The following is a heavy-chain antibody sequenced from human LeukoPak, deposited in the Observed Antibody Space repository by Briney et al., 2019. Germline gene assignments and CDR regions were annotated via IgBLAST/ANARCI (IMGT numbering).Heavy chain of an antibody. CDR1: GFTFSSYS. CDR3: PRDRSQYQLLWDLNWFDP. CDR2: ISSSSYI. J-gene: IGHJ5*02. Sequence: GSLRLSCAASGFTFSSYSMNWVRQAPGKGLEWVSSISSSSYIYYADSVKGRFTISRDNAKNSLYLQMNSLRAEDTAVYYCPRDRSQYQLLWDLNWFDPWGQGTLVTVPS. D-gene: IGHD2-2*01. V-gene: IGHV3-21*01.